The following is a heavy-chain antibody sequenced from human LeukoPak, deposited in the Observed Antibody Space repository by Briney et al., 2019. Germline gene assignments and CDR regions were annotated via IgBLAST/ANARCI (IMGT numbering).Heavy chain of an antibody. CDR2: ISGSGGST. D-gene: IGHD2-15*01. J-gene: IGHJ4*02. CDR1: GFTFSSYA. V-gene: IGHV3-23*01. CDR3: AKASYCSGGSCYEGRLDY. Sequence: GGSLRLSCAASGFTFSSYAMSWVRQAPGKGLEWVSAISGSGGSTYYADSAKGRFTISRDNSKNTLYLQMNSLRAEDTAVYYCAKASYCSGGSCYEGRLDYWGQGTLVTVSS.